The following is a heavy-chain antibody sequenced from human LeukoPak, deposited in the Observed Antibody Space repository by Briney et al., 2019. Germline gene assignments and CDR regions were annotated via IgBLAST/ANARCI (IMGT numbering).Heavy chain of an antibody. J-gene: IGHJ3*02. CDR2: INHSGST. V-gene: IGHV4-34*01. Sequence: SETLSLTCAVYGGSFSGYYWSWIRQPPGKGLEWIGEINHSGSTNYNPSLKSRVTISVDTSKNQFSLKLCSVTAADTAVYYCARGFIKDYYDFWSGPADAFDIWGQGTMVTVSS. CDR3: ARGFIKDYYDFWSGPADAFDI. D-gene: IGHD3-3*01. CDR1: GGSFSGYY.